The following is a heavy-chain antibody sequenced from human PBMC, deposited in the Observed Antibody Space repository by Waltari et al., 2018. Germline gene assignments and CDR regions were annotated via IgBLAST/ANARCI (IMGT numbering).Heavy chain of an antibody. CDR2: INPNSGGT. D-gene: IGHD3-10*01. V-gene: IGHV1-2*02. J-gene: IGHJ4*02. CDR3: ARSRVLLWFGELLSH. CDR1: GYTFTGHY. Sequence: QVQLVQSGAEVKKPGASVKVSCKASGYTFTGHYIHWVRQATGQGLEWMGWINPNSGGTNDAQKFQGRVTMTRDTSISTAYMELSRLRSDDTAVYYCARSRVLLWFGELLSHWGQGTLVTVSS.